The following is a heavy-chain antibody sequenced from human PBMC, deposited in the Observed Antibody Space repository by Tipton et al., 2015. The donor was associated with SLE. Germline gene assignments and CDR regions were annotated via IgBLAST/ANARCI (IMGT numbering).Heavy chain of an antibody. Sequence: QVQLVQSGAEVRKPGAAVKVSCKASGYTFTSYDINWVRQATGQGLEWMGWMNPNSGNTGYAQKFQVRVTIPRNTSISTPCMELSSLRSEDTAVYYCARGPSWSGYYYYFDYWGQGTLVTVSS. CDR1: GYTFTSYD. CDR2: MNPNSGNT. J-gene: IGHJ4*02. CDR3: ARGPSWSGYYYYFDY. D-gene: IGHD3-3*01. V-gene: IGHV1-8*01.